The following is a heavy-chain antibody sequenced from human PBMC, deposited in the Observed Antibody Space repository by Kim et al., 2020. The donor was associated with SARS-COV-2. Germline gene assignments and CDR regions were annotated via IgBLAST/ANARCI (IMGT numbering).Heavy chain of an antibody. CDR3: AAPHVALIAVAGFDY. Sequence: GGSLRLSCAASGFTFSSYAMHWVRQAPGKGLEWVAVISYDGSNKYYADSVKGRFTISRDNSKNTLYLQMNSLRAEDTAVYYCAAPHVALIAVAGFDYWG. CDR2: ISYDGSNK. CDR1: GFTFSSYA. J-gene: IGHJ4*01. D-gene: IGHD6-19*01. V-gene: IGHV3-30*04.